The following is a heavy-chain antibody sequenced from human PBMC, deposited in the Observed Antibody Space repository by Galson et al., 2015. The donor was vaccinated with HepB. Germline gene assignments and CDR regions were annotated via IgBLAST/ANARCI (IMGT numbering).Heavy chain of an antibody. V-gene: IGHV3-23*01. CDR3: AKELHDYSALYWYFDL. J-gene: IGHJ2*01. D-gene: IGHD4-11*01. CDR1: GFNLFTFYNHT. CDR2: VDTGGTT. Sequence: SLRLSCAASGFNLFTFYNHTMTWVRQAPGKGLEWVSTVDTGGTTFYAASVQGRFTISIDISKNTVYLEMASLRDEDTALYYCAKELHDYSALYWYFDLWGRGTLVSVSS.